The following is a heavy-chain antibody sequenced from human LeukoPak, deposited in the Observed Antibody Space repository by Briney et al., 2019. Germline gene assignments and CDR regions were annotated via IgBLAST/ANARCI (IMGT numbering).Heavy chain of an antibody. CDR3: ARTAYHYDSSGYYYGYYGMDV. V-gene: IGHV3-11*01. Sequence: SGGSLRLSCAASGFTFSDYYMSWIRQAPGKGLEWVSYISSSGSTIYYADSVKGRFTISRDNAKNSLYLQMNSLRAEDTAVYYCARTAYHYDSSGYYYGYYGMDVWGQGTTVTVSS. D-gene: IGHD3-22*01. J-gene: IGHJ6*02. CDR1: GFTFSDYY. CDR2: ISSSGSTI.